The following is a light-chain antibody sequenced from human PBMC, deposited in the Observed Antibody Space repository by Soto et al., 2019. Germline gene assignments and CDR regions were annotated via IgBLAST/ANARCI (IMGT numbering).Light chain of an antibody. V-gene: IGKV3-15*01. CDR2: GAS. Sequence: EIVLTQSPGTLSVSPGERATLSCRASQSVSSKLAWYQQKPGQAPRLLFYGASTGATGIPARFRGSGSETEFTLSISSLQSEDFAVNSCQQYNNLPGTFGQGTKVEIK. CDR1: QSVSSK. CDR3: QQYNNLPGT. J-gene: IGKJ1*01.